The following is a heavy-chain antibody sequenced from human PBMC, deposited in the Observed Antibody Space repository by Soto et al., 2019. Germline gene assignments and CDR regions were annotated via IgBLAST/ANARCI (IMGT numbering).Heavy chain of an antibody. Sequence: QVRLVESGGGVVQPGRSLRPSCVASGFTFSTYGIHWVRQAPGKGLEWVGVISSDGETKYYADSVKGRFTISRDNSKNTMYLQMASLRPEDTAVYYCAKEVEVAGDLDYWGHGTLVTVSS. CDR3: AKEVEVAGDLDY. J-gene: IGHJ4*01. V-gene: IGHV3-30*18. CDR2: ISSDGETK. CDR1: GFTFSTYG. D-gene: IGHD6-19*01.